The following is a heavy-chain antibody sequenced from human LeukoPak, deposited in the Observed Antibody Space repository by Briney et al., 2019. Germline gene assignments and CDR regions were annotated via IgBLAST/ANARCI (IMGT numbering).Heavy chain of an antibody. Sequence: SETLSLTCTVSGDSISSSSYYWGWIRQPPGKGLEWIGSIYYSGSTCYNSSLKSRVTISVDTSKNQFSLKLSSVTAADTAVYYCARSYYYGSGARDYYYYYGMDVWGQGTTVTVSS. D-gene: IGHD3-10*01. CDR3: ARSYYYGSGARDYYYYYGMDV. V-gene: IGHV4-39*07. J-gene: IGHJ6*02. CDR1: GDSISSSSYY. CDR2: IYYSGST.